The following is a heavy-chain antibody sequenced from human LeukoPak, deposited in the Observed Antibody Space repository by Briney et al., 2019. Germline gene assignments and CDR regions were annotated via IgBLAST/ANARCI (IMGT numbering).Heavy chain of an antibody. CDR3: ARRRSSRGHCSRTRCPTRGDNWFDP. CDR1: GGSISSSSYY. V-gene: IGHV4-39*01. J-gene: IGHJ5*02. D-gene: IGHD2-2*01. CDR2: IYYSGST. Sequence: KPSETLSLTCTVSGGSISSSSYYWGWIRQPPGKGLEWIGSIYYSGSTYYNPSLKSRVTISVDTSKNQFSLKPSSAPAADTASYSCARRRSSRGHCSRTRCPTRGDNWFDPWGQGTLVTVSS.